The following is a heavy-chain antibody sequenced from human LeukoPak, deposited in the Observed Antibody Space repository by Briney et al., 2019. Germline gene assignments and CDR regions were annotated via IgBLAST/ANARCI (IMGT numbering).Heavy chain of an antibody. CDR3: ARSGSTYYDSSGYYYVFDY. CDR2: KSAYNGNT. V-gene: IGHV1-18*01. CDR1: GYTFTSYG. J-gene: IGHJ4*02. D-gene: IGHD3-22*01. Sequence: GASVKVSCKASGYTFTSYGISWVRQAPGQGLEWMGWKSAYNGNTNYAQKLQGRVTMTTDTSTSTAYMELRSLRSDDTAVYYCARSGSTYYDSSGYYYVFDYWGQGTLVTVSS.